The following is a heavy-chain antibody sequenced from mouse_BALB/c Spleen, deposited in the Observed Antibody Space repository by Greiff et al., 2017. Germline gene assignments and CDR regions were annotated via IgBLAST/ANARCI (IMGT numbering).Heavy chain of an antibody. CDR2: ISNGGGST. CDR3: ARHGYDSYAMDY. CDR1: GFTFSSYT. Sequence: DVKLVESGGGLVQPGGSLKLSCAASGFTFSSYTMSWVRQTPEKRLEWVAYISNGGGSTYYPDTVKGRFTISRDNAKNTLYLQMSSLKSEDTAMYYCARHGYDSYAMDYWGQGTSVTVSS. V-gene: IGHV5-12-2*01. J-gene: IGHJ4*01. D-gene: IGHD1-1*02.